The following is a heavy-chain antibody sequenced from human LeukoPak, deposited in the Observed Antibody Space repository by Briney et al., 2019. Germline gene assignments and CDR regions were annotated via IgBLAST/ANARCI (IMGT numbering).Heavy chain of an antibody. Sequence: GGSLRLSCAASGFTFSDEGMHWVRQAPGKGLEWVSFIHVDANEIYYADSVKGRFTISRDNSKNTLYLQMNSLRAEDTAVYYCARQRGYYYDSSGYYPLDYWGQGTLVTVSS. CDR1: GFTFSDEG. CDR2: IHVDANEI. J-gene: IGHJ4*02. CDR3: ARQRGYYYDSSGYYPLDY. V-gene: IGHV3-30*02. D-gene: IGHD3-22*01.